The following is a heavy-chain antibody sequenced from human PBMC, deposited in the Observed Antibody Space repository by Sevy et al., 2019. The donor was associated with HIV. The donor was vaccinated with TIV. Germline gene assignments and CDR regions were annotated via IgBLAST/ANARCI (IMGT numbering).Heavy chain of an antibody. J-gene: IGHJ6*02. V-gene: IGHV1-2*06. CDR1: GYTFTGYY. CDR3: ARDLLGAAAGGHYYYGMDV. Sequence: ASVKVSCKASGYTFTGYYMHWVRQAPGQGLEWMGRINPNSGGTNYAQKFQGRVTMTRDTSISTPYMELSRLRSDDTAVYYCARDLLGAAAGGHYYYGMDVWGQGTTVTVSS. CDR2: INPNSGGT. D-gene: IGHD6-13*01.